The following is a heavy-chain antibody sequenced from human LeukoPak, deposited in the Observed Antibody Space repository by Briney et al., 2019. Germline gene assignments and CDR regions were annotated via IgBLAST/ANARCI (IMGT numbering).Heavy chain of an antibody. V-gene: IGHV3-21*01. Sequence: PGGSLRLSCAASGFTFSSYSMNWVRQAPGKGLEWVSFISSSSTHIYYEDSVKGRFIISRDNAKNSLYLQMNSLRAEDTAVYYCARGPYGSGTEWFDPWGQGTLVTVSS. CDR3: ARGPYGSGTEWFDP. J-gene: IGHJ5*02. CDR1: GFTFSSYS. D-gene: IGHD3-10*01. CDR2: ISSSSTHI.